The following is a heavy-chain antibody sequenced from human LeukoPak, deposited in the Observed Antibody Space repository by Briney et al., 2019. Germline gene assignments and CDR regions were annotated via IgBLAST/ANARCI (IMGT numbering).Heavy chain of an antibody. CDR3: TRVLYSSGWYGDHY. Sequence: GGSLRLSCAASGFTFSSYSMNWVRQAPGRGLEWLSYISSSSTTIYYADSVQGRFTISRDNAKNSLYLQMNSLRAEDTAVYYCTRVLYSSGWYGDHYWGQGALVTVSS. D-gene: IGHD6-19*01. J-gene: IGHJ4*02. CDR1: GFTFSSYS. V-gene: IGHV3-48*01. CDR2: ISSSSTTI.